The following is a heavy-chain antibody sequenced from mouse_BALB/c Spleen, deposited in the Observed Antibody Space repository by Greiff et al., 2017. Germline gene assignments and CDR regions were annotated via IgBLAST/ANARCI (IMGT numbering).Heavy chain of an antibody. D-gene: IGHD1-1*01. CDR3: AREGYGSSYWYFDV. J-gene: IGHJ1*01. V-gene: IGHV5-17*02. CDR1: GFTFSSFG. Sequence: EVQLVESGGGLVQPGGSRKLSCAASGFTFSSFGMHWVRQAPEKGLEWVAYISSGSSTIYYADTVKGRFTISRDNPKNTLFLQMTSLRSEDTAMYYCAREGYGSSYWYFDVWGGGTTVTVSS. CDR2: ISSGSSTI.